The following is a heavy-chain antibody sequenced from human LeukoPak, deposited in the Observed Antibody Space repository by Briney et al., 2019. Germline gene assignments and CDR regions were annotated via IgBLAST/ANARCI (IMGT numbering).Heavy chain of an antibody. CDR3: AKDGLSGSAQRYFFDY. D-gene: IGHD3-22*01. CDR1: GFTFSSYG. CDR2: ISHDGSTK. J-gene: IGHJ4*02. Sequence: GGSLRLSCAASGFTFSSYGMHWVRKAPGKGLEWAAIISHDGSTKFYADSVKGRFTISRDNSKNSLYLQMNSPRAEDTAVYYCAKDGLSGSAQRYFFDYWGQGSLVTVSS. V-gene: IGHV3-30*18.